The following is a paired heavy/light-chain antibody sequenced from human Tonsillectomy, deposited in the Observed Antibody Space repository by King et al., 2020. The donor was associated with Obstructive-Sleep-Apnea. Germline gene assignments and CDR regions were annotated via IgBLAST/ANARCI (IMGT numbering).Heavy chain of an antibody. CDR1: EFTFSSYG. CDR3: AKSEGSGYFSGAMLSNYYGLHV. V-gene: IGHV3-30*18. D-gene: IGHD3-3*01. CDR2: ISYDGINK. J-gene: IGHJ6*02. Sequence: QVQLVESGGGVVQPGRSLRLSCVASEFTFSSYGMHWVRQSPGKGLEWVAVISYDGINKNYADSMKGRFTISRDNSKNTLYLQMNSLRAEDTAVYYCAKSEGSGYFSGAMLSNYYGLHVWGQGTTVTVSS.
Light chain of an antibody. J-gene: IGKJ5*01. CDR2: GAS. CDR1: QSISNNF. Sequence: EIVLTQSPGTLSLSPGERATLSCRASQSISNNFLAWYQQKPGQAPRLLIYGASSRATGIPDRFSGSGSGTDFTLTISRLEPEDFAVYYCQHYGNSPPITFGQGTRLEIK. V-gene: IGKV3-20*01. CDR3: QHYGNSPPIT.